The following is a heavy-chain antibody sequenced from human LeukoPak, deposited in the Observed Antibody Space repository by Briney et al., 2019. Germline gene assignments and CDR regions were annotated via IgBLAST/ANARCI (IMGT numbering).Heavy chain of an antibody. CDR2: IYYIGST. Sequence: SETLSLTCTVSVGSISSYYWSWIRQPPGKGLEGIGDIYYIGSTNYNPSLKRRVTISVDTSKNQFSLRLSSVSAAGTRVYSCAREGGPHYYDSRGKNWFDPWGQGTLVTVSS. CDR1: VGSISSYY. D-gene: IGHD3-22*01. J-gene: IGHJ5*02. V-gene: IGHV4-59*01. CDR3: AREGGPHYYDSRGKNWFDP.